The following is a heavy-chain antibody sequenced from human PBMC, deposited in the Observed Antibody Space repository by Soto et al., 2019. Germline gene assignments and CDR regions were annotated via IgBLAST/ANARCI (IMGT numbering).Heavy chain of an antibody. CDR2: ISNSGTYT. D-gene: IGHD3-10*01. V-gene: IGHV3-11*06. CDR3: GGGSGGG. J-gene: IGHJ1*01. Sequence: PGGSLRLSCAASGFTFSDYYMSWIRQAPGKGLEWISYISNSGTYTNYADSVKGRFTISRDNAKNSLYLRMNGLRAEDTAGFLWGGGSGGGWGQGTLVTVSS. CDR1: GFTFSDYY.